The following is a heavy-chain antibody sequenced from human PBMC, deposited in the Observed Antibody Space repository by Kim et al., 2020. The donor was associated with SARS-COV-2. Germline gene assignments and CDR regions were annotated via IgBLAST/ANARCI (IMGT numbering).Heavy chain of an antibody. CDR3: ARDLYYYYSSDYYGKNAFDI. CDR1: GFTFSSYS. J-gene: IGHJ3*02. CDR2: ISSSGSYT. Sequence: GGSLRLSCAASGFTFSSYSMNWVRQAPGKGLEWVSSISSSGSYTYYADSVKGRFAISRDNPKNSLYLQMNSLRAEDTAVYYCARDLYYYYSSDYYGKNAFDIWGQGTMVTVSS. V-gene: IGHV3-21*01. D-gene: IGHD3-22*01.